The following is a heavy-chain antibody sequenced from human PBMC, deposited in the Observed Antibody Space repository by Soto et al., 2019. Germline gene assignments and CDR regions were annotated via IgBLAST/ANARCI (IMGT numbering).Heavy chain of an antibody. J-gene: IGHJ4*02. D-gene: IGHD2-15*01. V-gene: IGHV5-51*01. CDR2: IYPGDADT. CDR1: GYIFTSYW. CDR3: AKDPRAWSCFDS. Sequence: GESLKISCKGSGYIFTSYWIGWVRQMPGKGLEWMGIIYPGDADTRYSPSFQGQVTISADKSISTAYLQWSSLKASDTAVYYCAKDPRAWSCFDSWGQGTLVTVSS.